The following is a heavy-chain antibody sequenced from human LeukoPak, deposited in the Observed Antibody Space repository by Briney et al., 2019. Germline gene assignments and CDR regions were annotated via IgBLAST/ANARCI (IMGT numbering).Heavy chain of an antibody. CDR3: ARVFEYSSFGGPFDY. J-gene: IGHJ4*02. CDR1: GGTFSSYA. V-gene: IGHV1-69*05. Sequence: PVKVSCKASGGTFSSYAISWVRQAPGQGLEWMGGIIPIFGTANYAQKFQGRVTITTDESTSTAYMELSSLRSEDTAVYYCARVFEYSSFGGPFDYWGQGTLVTVSS. D-gene: IGHD6-6*01. CDR2: IIPIFGTA.